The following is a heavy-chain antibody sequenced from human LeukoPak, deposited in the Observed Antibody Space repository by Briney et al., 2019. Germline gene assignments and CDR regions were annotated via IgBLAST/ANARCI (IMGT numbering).Heavy chain of an antibody. CDR1: GYRFTSYW. Sequence: GESLKISCKGSGYRFTSYWINWVRQMPGKGLEWMGRIDPNDSYTKYSPSFQGHVTISADKSISTAYLQWISLKASDTAIYYCARLDSSSLADHWGQGTLVSVSS. V-gene: IGHV5-10-1*01. CDR3: ARLDSSSLADH. J-gene: IGHJ5*02. D-gene: IGHD6-13*01. CDR2: IDPNDSYT.